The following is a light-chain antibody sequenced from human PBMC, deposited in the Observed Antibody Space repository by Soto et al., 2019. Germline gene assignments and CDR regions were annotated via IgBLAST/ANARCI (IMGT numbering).Light chain of an antibody. J-gene: IGKJ4*01. Sequence: EIVLTQSPGTLSLSPGERATLSCRASQSVSSSYLAWYQQKHGQAPRLLIYGASRSATGIPYRFSGSGSGTDFTLTNCRVEPEDFAVYYGHQYGSSPLTFGGRTKVEIK. CDR1: QSVSSSY. V-gene: IGKV3-20*01. CDR3: HQYGSSPLT. CDR2: GAS.